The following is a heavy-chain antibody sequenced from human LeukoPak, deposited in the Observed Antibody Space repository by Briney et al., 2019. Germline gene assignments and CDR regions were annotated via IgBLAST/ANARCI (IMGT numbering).Heavy chain of an antibody. V-gene: IGHV3-23*01. J-gene: IGHJ3*01. Sequence: GGSLRLSCAASGFTFSSYAMSWVRQAPGKGLEWVSAISGSGGSTYYADSVKGRFTISKDNSKNTLYLQMDSLRVEDTAVYYCAKYFVVDGTANAFDVWGQGTLVTVS. CDR3: AKYFVVDGTANAFDV. D-gene: IGHD2-21*01. CDR1: GFTFSSYA. CDR2: ISGSGGST.